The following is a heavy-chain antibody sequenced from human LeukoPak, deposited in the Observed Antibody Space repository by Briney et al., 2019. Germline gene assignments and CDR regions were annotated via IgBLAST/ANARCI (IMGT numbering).Heavy chain of an antibody. D-gene: IGHD6-19*01. CDR3: ARESSGWYFNWFDP. CDR2: IYYSGST. J-gene: IGHJ5*02. V-gene: IGHV4-59*01. Sequence: SETLSLTCTVSGGSISSYYWSWIRQPPGKGLEWIGYIYYSGSTNYNPSLKSRVTISVDTSKNQFSLKLSSVTAADTAVYCCARESSGWYFNWFDPWGQGTLVTVSS. CDR1: GGSISSYY.